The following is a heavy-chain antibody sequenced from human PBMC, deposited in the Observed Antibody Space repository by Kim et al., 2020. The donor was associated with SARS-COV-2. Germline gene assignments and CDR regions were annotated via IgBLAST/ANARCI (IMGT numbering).Heavy chain of an antibody. CDR3: ARTSSRVSGYLLG. CDR2: VSYDGSNK. V-gene: IGHV3-30*04. Sequence: GGSLRLSCAASGFTFSSYAMHWVRQAPGKGLEWVAVVSYDGSNKYYADSVKGRFTISSANSKYTHSLQMHSLSVKATAAYYCARTSSRVSGYLLGWGLG. J-gene: IGHJ1*01. D-gene: IGHD5-12*01. CDR1: GFTFSSYA.